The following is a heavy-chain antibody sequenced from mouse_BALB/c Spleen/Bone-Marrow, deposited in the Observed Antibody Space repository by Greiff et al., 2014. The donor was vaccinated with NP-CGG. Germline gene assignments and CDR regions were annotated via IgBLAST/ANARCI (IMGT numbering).Heavy chain of an antibody. CDR2: IFPRDGST. CDR3: ARDYYGSLDS. Sequence: VQLQESGPELVKPGASVKISCKASGYTFTSYYIQWVKQRPGQGLEWIGYIFPRDGSTNYNETFKGKATLTSDTSSSTASMQLNSLTSEDSAVYFCARDYYGSLDSWGQGTTLTVS. D-gene: IGHD1-1*01. V-gene: IGHV1S12*01. CDR1: GYTFTSYY. J-gene: IGHJ2*01.